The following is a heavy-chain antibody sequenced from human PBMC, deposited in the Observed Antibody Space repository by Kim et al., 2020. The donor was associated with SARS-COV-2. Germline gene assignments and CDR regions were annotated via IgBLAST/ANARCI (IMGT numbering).Heavy chain of an antibody. J-gene: IGHJ5*02. CDR3: ARDRHGEYGEDWFDP. Sequence: SETLSLTCTVSGGSISSGGYYWSWIRQHPGKGLEWIGYIYYSGSTYYNPSLKSRVTISVDTSKNQFSLKLSSVTAADTAVYYCARDRHGEYGEDWFDPWGQGTLVTVSS. D-gene: IGHD4-17*01. CDR1: GGSISSGGYY. V-gene: IGHV4-31*03. CDR2: IYYSGST.